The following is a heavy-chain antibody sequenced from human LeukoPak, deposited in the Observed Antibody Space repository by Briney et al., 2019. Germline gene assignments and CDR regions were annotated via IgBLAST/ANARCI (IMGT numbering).Heavy chain of an antibody. V-gene: IGHV3-23*01. D-gene: IGHD3-10*01. CDR2: ISPDRT. CDR1: GVSFSTNP. CDR3: VKEHVDRAFTRSFEI. Sequence: GGSLRLSCAASGVSFSTNPMSWVRQAPGKGLEWVSAISPDRTYYADSVRGRFTISRDTYKNTVDLHINSPRAEDTAIYYCVKEHVDRAFTRSFEIWGQGTVVTVSS. J-gene: IGHJ3*02.